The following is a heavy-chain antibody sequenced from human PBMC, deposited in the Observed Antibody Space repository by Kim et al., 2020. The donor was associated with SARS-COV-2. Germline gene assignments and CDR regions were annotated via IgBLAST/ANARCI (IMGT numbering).Heavy chain of an antibody. D-gene: IGHD1-26*01. CDR3: ARHVGASYYRIDV. J-gene: IGHJ6*02. Sequence: DPSRKRQIPISGDTSKNQFSLKLSSVTAADTDVYYCARHVGASYYRIDVWGQGNTVTVSS. V-gene: IGHV4-39*01.